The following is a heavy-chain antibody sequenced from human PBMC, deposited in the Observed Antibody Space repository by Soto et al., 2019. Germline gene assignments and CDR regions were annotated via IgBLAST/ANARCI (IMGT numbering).Heavy chain of an antibody. V-gene: IGHV1-2*02. D-gene: IGHD3-3*01. CDR1: GYTFTGYY. CDR3: ARAYITIFGVVITDYGMDV. Sequence: VASVKVSCKASGYTFTGYYMHWVRQAPGQGLEWMGWINPNSGGTNYAQKFQGRVTMTRDTSISTAYMELSRLRSDDTAVYYCARAYITIFGVVITDYGMDVWGQGTTVTVSS. CDR2: INPNSGGT. J-gene: IGHJ6*02.